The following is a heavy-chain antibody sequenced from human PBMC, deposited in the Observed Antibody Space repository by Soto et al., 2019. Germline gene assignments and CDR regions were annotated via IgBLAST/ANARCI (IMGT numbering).Heavy chain of an antibody. CDR2: INHSGST. V-gene: IGHV4-34*01. CDR3: ARKAAGTLSYDY. Sequence: SETLSLTCAVYGGSFSGYYWSWIRQPPGKGLEWIGEINHSGSTNYNPSLKSRVTISVDTSKNQFSLKLSSVTAADTAVYYCARKAAGTLSYDYWGQGTLVTVSS. J-gene: IGHJ4*02. D-gene: IGHD6-13*01. CDR1: GGSFSGYY.